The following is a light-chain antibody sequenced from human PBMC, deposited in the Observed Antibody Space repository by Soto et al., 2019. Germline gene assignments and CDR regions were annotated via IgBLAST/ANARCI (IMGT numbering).Light chain of an antibody. Sequence: EIVLTQSPGTLSLSPGERATLSCRASQSVSSSYLAWYQQQPGQAPRLLIYGASSRATGIPDRLSGSGSGTAVTLPISTLEPAHSAVYYCPQSGSSATAFGGGTKV. V-gene: IGKV3-20*01. CDR2: GAS. CDR3: PQSGSSATA. J-gene: IGKJ4*01. CDR1: QSVSSSY.